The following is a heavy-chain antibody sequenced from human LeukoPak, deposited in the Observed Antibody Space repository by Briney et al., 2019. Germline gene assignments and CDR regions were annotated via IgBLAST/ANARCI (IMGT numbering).Heavy chain of an antibody. CDR2: IYHSGST. V-gene: IGHV4-30-2*01. J-gene: IGHJ3*02. Sequence: SQTLSLTCAVSGGSISSGGYSWSWIRQPPGKGLEWIGYIYHSGSTYYNPSLKSRVTISVDRSKDQFSLKLSSVTAADTAVYYCARDSRDEAAFDIWGQGTMVTVSS. CDR1: GGSISSGGYS. CDR3: ARDSRDEAAFDI.